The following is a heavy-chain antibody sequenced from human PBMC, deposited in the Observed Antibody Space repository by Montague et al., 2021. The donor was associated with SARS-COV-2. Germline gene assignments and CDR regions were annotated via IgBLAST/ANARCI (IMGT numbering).Heavy chain of an antibody. CDR3: ARDGSAVTGLPRSYGLDV. CDR2: IYTSGST. J-gene: IGHJ6*02. CDR1: GGSISSYY. D-gene: IGHD6-19*01. V-gene: IGHV4-4*07. Sequence: SETLSLTCTVSGGSISSYYWGWIRQPPGKGLEWIGRIYTSGSTNYNPSLKSRVTMSVDTSKSQFSLKLSSVTAADTAVYYCARDGSAVTGLPRSYGLDVWGQGTTVTVSS.